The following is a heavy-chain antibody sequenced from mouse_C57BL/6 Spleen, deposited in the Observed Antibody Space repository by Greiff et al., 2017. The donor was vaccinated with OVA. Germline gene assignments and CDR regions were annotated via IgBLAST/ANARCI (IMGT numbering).Heavy chain of an antibody. CDR2: IDPSDSET. CDR3: ARVDGYYAMDY. Sequence: QVQLQQPGAELVRPGSSVKLSCKASGYTFTSYWMHWVKQRPIQGLEWIGNIDPSDSETHYNQKFKDKATLTVDQSSSTAYMQLNSLTSEDSAVYYCARVDGYYAMDYWGQGTSVTVSS. J-gene: IGHJ4*01. CDR1: GYTFTSYW. V-gene: IGHV1-52*01. D-gene: IGHD2-3*01.